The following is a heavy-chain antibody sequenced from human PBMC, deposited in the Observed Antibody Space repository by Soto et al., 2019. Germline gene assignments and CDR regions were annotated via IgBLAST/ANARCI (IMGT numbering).Heavy chain of an antibody. J-gene: IGHJ6*02. CDR2: IIPIFGTA. D-gene: IGHD5-18*01. CDR1: GGTFSSYA. Sequence: SVKVSCKASGGTFSSYAISWVRQAPGQGLEWMGGIIPIFGTANYAQKFQGRVTITADKSTSTAYMELSSLRSEDTAVYYCARGAYSYGRGAYYYYGMDVRGQGTTVTVSS. V-gene: IGHV1-69*06. CDR3: ARGAYSYGRGAYYYYGMDV.